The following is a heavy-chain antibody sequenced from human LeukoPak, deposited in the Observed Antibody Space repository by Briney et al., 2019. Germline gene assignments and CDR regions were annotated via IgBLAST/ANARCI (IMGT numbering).Heavy chain of an antibody. CDR1: GFTFSTYW. J-gene: IGHJ4*02. D-gene: IGHD3-22*01. CDR2: LPPDELDI. Sequence: GGSLRLSCGASGFTFSTYWMHWVRQAPGMGLVWVSRLPPDELDIIYADSVKGRFTVSRDNAKNTVYLQMNNLRAEDTAVYYCAREKLDTRGYVDYWGQGTLVTVSS. V-gene: IGHV3-74*01. CDR3: AREKLDTRGYVDY.